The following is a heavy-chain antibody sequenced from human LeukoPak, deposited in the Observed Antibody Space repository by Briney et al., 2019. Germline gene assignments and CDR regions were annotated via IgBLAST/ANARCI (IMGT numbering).Heavy chain of an antibody. CDR1: GFTFSSYS. V-gene: IGHV3-21*01. CDR3: ARDFSSTRPTNWFDP. CDR2: ISSSSYI. J-gene: IGHJ5*02. Sequence: GGSLRLSCAASGFTFSSYSMNWVRQAPGKGLEWVSSISSSSYIYYADSVKGRFTISRDNAKNSLYLQMNSLRAEDTAVYYCARDFSSTRPTNWFDPWGQGTLVTVSS. D-gene: IGHD2-2*01.